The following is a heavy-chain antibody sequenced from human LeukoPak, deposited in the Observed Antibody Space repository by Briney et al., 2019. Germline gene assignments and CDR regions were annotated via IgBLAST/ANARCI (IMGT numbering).Heavy chain of an antibody. J-gene: IGHJ6*04. CDR1: GFTFSSYE. V-gene: IGHV3-48*03. CDR2: ISSSGSTI. D-gene: IGHD3-10*01. Sequence: PGGPLRLSCAASGFTFSSYEMNWVRQAPGKGLEWVSYISSSGSTIYYADSVKGRFTISRDNAKNSLYLQMSSLRAEDTAVYYCASYPIGGSGSYYYYYYGMDVWGKGTTVTVS. CDR3: ASYPIGGSGSYYYYYYGMDV.